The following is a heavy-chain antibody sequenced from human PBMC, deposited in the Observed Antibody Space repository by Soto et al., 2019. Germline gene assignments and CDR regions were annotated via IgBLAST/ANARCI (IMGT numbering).Heavy chain of an antibody. Sequence: SVKVSCKASGGTFSSYAISWVRQAPGQGLEWMGGIIPIFGTANYAQKFQGRVTITADESTSTAYMELSSLRSEDTAVYYCASEVNYYDSSGYLDHWGQGTLVTVSS. CDR2: IIPIFGTA. CDR3: ASEVNYYDSSGYLDH. V-gene: IGHV1-69*13. J-gene: IGHJ4*02. CDR1: GGTFSSYA. D-gene: IGHD3-22*01.